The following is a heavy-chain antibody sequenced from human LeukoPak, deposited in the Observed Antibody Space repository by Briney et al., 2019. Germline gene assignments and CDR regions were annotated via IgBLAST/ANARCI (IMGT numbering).Heavy chain of an antibody. CDR3: ARAADYGSSNNDY. Sequence: GGSLRLSCAASGFTFSSYGMHWVRQAPGKGLEWVAVIWYGGSNKYYADSVKGRFTVSRDNSKNTLYLQMNSLRAEDTAVYYCARAADYGSSNNDYWGQGTLVTVSS. CDR1: GFTFSSYG. J-gene: IGHJ4*02. CDR2: IWYGGSNK. D-gene: IGHD3-10*01. V-gene: IGHV3-33*08.